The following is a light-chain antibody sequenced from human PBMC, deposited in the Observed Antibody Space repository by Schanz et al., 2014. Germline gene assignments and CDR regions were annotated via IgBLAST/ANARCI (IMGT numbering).Light chain of an antibody. CDR2: GAS. V-gene: IGKV3-20*01. CDR3: QQYGNSPRT. CDR1: QSVASNF. Sequence: EIVLTQSSGTLSLSPGERATLSCRASQSVASNFLAWYQQRPGQAPRLLIYGASARATGIPDRFSGSGSGTDFTLTISRLEPEDFAVYYCQQYGNSPRTFGQGTKVEIK. J-gene: IGKJ1*01.